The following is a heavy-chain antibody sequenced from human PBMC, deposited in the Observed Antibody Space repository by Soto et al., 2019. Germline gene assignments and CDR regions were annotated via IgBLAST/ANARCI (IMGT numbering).Heavy chain of an antibody. V-gene: IGHV4-39*07. Sequence: PSETLSLTCTVSGGSISTSNYYWGWVRQPPGKGLDWIGNIYYSGTTYYNPSLKSRVTISVDTSKNQFSLKLTSVTAADTAVYYCARGEDAFFYYGLDVWGQGITVTVSS. J-gene: IGHJ6*02. CDR1: GGSISTSNYY. CDR2: IYYSGTT. CDR3: ARGEDAFFYYGLDV.